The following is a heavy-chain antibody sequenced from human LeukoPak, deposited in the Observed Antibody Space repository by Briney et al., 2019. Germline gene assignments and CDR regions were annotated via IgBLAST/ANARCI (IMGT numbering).Heavy chain of an antibody. CDR2: ISWNGGSK. CDR1: GFSFDDYA. Sequence: SGGSLRLSCAASGFSFDDYAMHWVRQAPGKGLEWVSGISWNGGSKGYADSVKGRFTISRDNAKSSLYLQMNSLRAEDMALYYCAKGYYDILTDWGYFDYWGQGSLVTVSS. CDR3: AKGYYDILTDWGYFDY. J-gene: IGHJ4*02. D-gene: IGHD3-9*01. V-gene: IGHV3-9*03.